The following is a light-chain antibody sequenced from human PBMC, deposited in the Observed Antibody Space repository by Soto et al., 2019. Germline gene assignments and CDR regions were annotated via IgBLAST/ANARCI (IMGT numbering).Light chain of an antibody. V-gene: IGKV3-20*01. CDR1: QSVSSSF. CDR2: AAS. Sequence: IVLAQSPGTLSLSPGDSATLSCRASQSVSSSFLAWYQQKAGQAPRLLIFAASRMATGIPDRFSGSGSGTDFTLTISRLEPEDFAMYYCQQYVSSPWAFGQGTKVEIK. CDR3: QQYVSSPWA. J-gene: IGKJ1*01.